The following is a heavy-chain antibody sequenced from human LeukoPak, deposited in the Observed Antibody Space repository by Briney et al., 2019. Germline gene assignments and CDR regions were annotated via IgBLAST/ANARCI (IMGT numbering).Heavy chain of an antibody. D-gene: IGHD3-10*01. V-gene: IGHV1-2*02. CDR3: ARSRESELGAFDI. CDR1: GGTFSSYA. J-gene: IGHJ3*02. CDR2: INPNSGGT. Sequence: ASVKVSCKASGGTFSSYAISWVRQAPGQGLEWMGWINPNSGGTNYAQKFQGSVTMTRDTSISTAYMELSRLRSDDTAVYYCARSRESELGAFDIWGQGTMVTVSS.